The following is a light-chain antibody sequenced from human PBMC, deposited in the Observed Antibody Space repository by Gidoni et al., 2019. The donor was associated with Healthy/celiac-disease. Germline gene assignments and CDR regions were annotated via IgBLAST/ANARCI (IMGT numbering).Light chain of an antibody. CDR2: DAS. CDR1: QSISSW. Sequence: DIQMTQSPSTLSASVGDRVTITCRASQSISSWLAWYQQKPGKAPKLLIYDASSLESGVPSRFSGSGSGTEFTLTISSLQPDDFATYYCQQYNSQYTFXXXTKLEIK. V-gene: IGKV1-5*01. J-gene: IGKJ2*01. CDR3: QQYNSQYT.